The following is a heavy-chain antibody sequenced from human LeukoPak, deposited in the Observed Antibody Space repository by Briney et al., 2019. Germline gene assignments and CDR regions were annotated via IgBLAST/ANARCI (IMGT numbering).Heavy chain of an antibody. CDR3: TTGSAKMGATSGLEFDY. CDR2: IRYEGSNK. Sequence: GGSLRLSCAASGFTFSSYGMHWVRQAPGKGLEWVAFIRYEGSNKYYADSVKGRFTISRDNSKNTLSLQMNSLKTEDTAVYYCTTGSAKMGATSGLEFDYWGQGTLITVSS. CDR1: GFTFSSYG. D-gene: IGHD1-26*01. V-gene: IGHV3-30*02. J-gene: IGHJ4*02.